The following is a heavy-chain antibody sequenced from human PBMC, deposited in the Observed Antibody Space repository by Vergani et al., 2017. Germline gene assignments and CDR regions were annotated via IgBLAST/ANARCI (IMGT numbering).Heavy chain of an antibody. V-gene: IGHV3-30*02. CDR3: AKVGRNVRPQTTVPAALDY. J-gene: IGHJ4*02. CDR2: IRYDGTKR. Sequence: QVQLVESGGGVVQPGGSLRLSCIASGFTFRIYGMHWVRQAPGKGLEWVAFIRYDGTKRFYGDSVKGRFTISRDNSQTTVFLQMNSLRADDSAVYYCAKVGRNVRPQTTVPAALDYWGQGTLVTVSS. CDR1: GFTFRIYG. D-gene: IGHD4-17*01.